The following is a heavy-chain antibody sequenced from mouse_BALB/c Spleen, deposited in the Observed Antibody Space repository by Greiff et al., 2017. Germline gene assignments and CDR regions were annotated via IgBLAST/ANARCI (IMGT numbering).Heavy chain of an antibody. Sequence: DVHLVESGGGLVQPGGSLKLSCAASGFTFSSYGMSWVRQTPDKRLELVATINSNGGSTYYPDSVKGRFTISRDNAKNTLYLQMSSLKSEDTAMYYCAVYYGDLYYFDYWGQGTTLTVSS. V-gene: IGHV5-6-3*01. CDR3: AVYYGDLYYFDY. J-gene: IGHJ2*01. D-gene: IGHD2-13*01. CDR2: INSNGGST. CDR1: GFTFSSYG.